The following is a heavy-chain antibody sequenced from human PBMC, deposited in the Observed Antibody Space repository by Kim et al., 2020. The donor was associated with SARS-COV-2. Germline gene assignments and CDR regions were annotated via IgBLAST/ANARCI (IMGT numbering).Heavy chain of an antibody. D-gene: IGHD1-1*01. CDR1: GYTLTRHY. CDR2: FNPLDST. Sequence: ASVKVSCKASGYTLTRHYVHWVRQAPGKGLEWMGVFNPLDSTSYAQSFQGRVTLTGDKSTSTVYMDLSSLRSEDTAGYYCARSTTTDLNWPPPIDAYWGQ. CDR3: ARSTTTDLNWPPPIDAY. V-gene: IGHV1-46*01. J-gene: IGHJ4*02.